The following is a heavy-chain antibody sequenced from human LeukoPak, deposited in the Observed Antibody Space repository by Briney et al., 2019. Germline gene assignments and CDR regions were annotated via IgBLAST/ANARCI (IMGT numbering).Heavy chain of an antibody. D-gene: IGHD3-10*01. CDR1: GDSVSSSTAA. V-gene: IGHV6-1*01. Sequence: SQTLSHTCAISGDSVSSSTAAWNWTRHPPSRGLEWLGRTYYRSKWYNDYPVTVKSRITIKPDTSNNQFSLKWNSVTPEDTAVYYCARGGVRGAAPLYYFDYWGQGTLVTVS. CDR2: TYYRSKWYN. CDR3: ARGGVRGAAPLYYFDY. J-gene: IGHJ4*02.